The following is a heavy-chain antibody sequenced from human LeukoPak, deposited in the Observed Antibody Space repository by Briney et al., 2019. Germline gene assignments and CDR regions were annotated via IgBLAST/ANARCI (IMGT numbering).Heavy chain of an antibody. CDR2: INHSGST. V-gene: IGHV4-34*01. J-gene: IGHJ4*02. D-gene: IGHD6-19*01. Sequence: SETLSLTCAVYGGSFSGYYWSWIRQPPGKGLEWIGEINHSGSTNYNPSLKSRVTISVDTSKNQFSLKLSSLTAADTAVYYCARGRGSGWRLSPYFDYWGQGTLVTVSS. CDR1: GGSFSGYY. CDR3: ARGRGSGWRLSPYFDY.